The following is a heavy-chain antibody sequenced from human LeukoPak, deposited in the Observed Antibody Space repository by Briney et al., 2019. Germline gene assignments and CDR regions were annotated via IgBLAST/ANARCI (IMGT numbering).Heavy chain of an antibody. CDR3: AKGGGGTSGWYGGY. D-gene: IGHD6-19*01. V-gene: IGHV3-23*01. CDR2: IGGNGGST. Sequence: GGSLRLSCAASGFTFSSYVMTWVRQAPGKGLDWVSTIGGNGGSTYYAASVKGRLTISRDNSKNTLYLQMNSLRAEDTAVYYCAKGGGGTSGWYGGYWGQGALVTVSS. J-gene: IGHJ4*02. CDR1: GFTFSSYV.